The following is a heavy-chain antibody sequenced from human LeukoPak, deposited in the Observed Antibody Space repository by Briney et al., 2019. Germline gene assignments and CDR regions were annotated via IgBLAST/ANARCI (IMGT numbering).Heavy chain of an antibody. CDR2: INHSGST. D-gene: IGHD3-22*01. J-gene: IGHJ3*02. CDR1: GGSFSGYY. CDR3: ARDLYYYDSSGYPDAFDI. Sequence: PSETLSLTCAVYGGSFSGYYWSWIRQPPGKGLEWIGEINHSGSTNYNPSLKSRVTISVDTSKNQFSLKLSSVTAADTAVYYCARDLYYYDSSGYPDAFDIWGQGTMVTVSS. V-gene: IGHV4-34*01.